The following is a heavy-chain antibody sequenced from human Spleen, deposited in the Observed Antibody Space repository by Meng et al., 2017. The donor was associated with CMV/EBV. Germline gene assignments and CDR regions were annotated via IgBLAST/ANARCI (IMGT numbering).Heavy chain of an antibody. D-gene: IGHD2-2*01. V-gene: IGHV3-23*03. CDR2: IFGGDSDT. CDR1: GFTFSIYA. J-gene: IGHJ4*02. CDR3: AREEVPTFRSLPDY. Sequence: GGSLRLSCAASGFTFSIYAMSWVRQAPGKGLECVSTIFGGDSDTFYADSVKVRFTISRDNSKNTLYLQMTSLRPEDTAVYYCAREEVPTFRSLPDYWGRGTLVTVSS.